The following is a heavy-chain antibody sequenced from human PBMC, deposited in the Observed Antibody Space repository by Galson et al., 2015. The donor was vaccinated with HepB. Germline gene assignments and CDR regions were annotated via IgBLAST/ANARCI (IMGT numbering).Heavy chain of an antibody. CDR1: GFSLNSRGVG. CDR3: AHMDLGLTSFAN. CDR2: IFWDDDQ. J-gene: IGHJ4*02. D-gene: IGHD3/OR15-3a*01. V-gene: IGHV2-5*02. Sequence: PALVKPTQTLTLTCTFSGFSLNSRGVGVGWIRQPPGKALEWLALIFWDDDQRYTPLLKSRLSVTKDTSKNQVVLKLTSVDPVDTATYYCAHMDLGLTSFANWGQGTLVTVSS.